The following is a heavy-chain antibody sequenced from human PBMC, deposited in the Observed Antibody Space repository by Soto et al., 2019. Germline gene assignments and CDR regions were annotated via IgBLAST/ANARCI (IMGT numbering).Heavy chain of an antibody. CDR1: GGTFSSYA. Sequence: QVQLVQSGAEVKKPGSSVKVSCKASGGTFSSYAISWVRQAPGQGLEWMGGIIPIFGTANYAQKFQGRVTITADESTSTAYMELSSLRSEDTAVYYCERDPGSGYDRQYYFDYWGQGTLVTVSS. V-gene: IGHV1-69*01. D-gene: IGHD5-12*01. CDR3: ERDPGSGYDRQYYFDY. J-gene: IGHJ4*02. CDR2: IIPIFGTA.